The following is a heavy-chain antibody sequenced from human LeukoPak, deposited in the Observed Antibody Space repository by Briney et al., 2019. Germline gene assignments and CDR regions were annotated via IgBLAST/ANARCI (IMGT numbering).Heavy chain of an antibody. CDR3: ARDNDRMGLDPFDY. D-gene: IGHD1-26*01. Sequence: SETLSLTCTVSGDSISGRLYYWGWIRQPPGKGLEWIGSISYNGRTYYNPSLRSPDTISVDTSKNQFSLSLRSVTAADTAMYYCARDNDRMGLDPFDYWGQGIVVTVSS. CDR1: GDSISGRLYY. CDR2: ISYNGRT. J-gene: IGHJ4*02. V-gene: IGHV4-39*07.